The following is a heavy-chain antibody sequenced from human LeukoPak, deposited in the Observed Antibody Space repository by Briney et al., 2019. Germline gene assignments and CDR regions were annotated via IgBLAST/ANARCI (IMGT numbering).Heavy chain of an antibody. J-gene: IGHJ5*02. CDR1: GGTFSSYA. V-gene: IGHV1-69*05. D-gene: IGHD3-22*01. Sequence: GSSVKVSCKASGGTFSSYAISWVRQAPGQGLEWMGGIIPIFGTANYAQKFQGRVTITTDESTSTAYMELSSLRSEDTAVYYCARRIRTSHYDSSGYPHLGWFDPWGQGTLVTVSS. CDR3: ARRIRTSHYDSSGYPHLGWFDP. CDR2: IIPIFGTA.